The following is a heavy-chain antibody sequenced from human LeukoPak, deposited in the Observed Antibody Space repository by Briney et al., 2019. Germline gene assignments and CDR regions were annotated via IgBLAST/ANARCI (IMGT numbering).Heavy chain of an antibody. J-gene: IGHJ3*02. CDR2: ISGSTGST. V-gene: IGHV3-23*01. CDR3: AKDRIAGASHAFDM. D-gene: IGHD6-13*01. CDR1: GFTFSSYA. Sequence: GGSLRLSCAASGFTFSSYAMTWVRQAPGKGLEWVSGISGSTGSTYYADSVKGRLTISGDKSKNTVYLQMNSLRAEDTAVYYWAKDRIAGASHAFDMWGQGTMVTVSS.